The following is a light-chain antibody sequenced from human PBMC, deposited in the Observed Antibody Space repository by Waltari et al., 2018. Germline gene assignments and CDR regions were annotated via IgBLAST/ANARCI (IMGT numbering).Light chain of an antibody. J-gene: IGKJ4*01. CDR2: KAS. CDR3: QQYTSFTLT. CDR1: QSISTW. Sequence: DIQMTQSPSTLSASVGDRVTITCRASQSISTWLAWYQQKPGKAPKLLIYKASDLESGVPSRFSGSGSGTEFTLTISSLQPDDSATYYCQQYTSFTLTFGGGPRWRSN. V-gene: IGKV1-5*03.